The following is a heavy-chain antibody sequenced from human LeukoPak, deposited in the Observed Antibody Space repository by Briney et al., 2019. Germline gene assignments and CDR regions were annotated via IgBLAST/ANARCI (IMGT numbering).Heavy chain of an antibody. J-gene: IGHJ4*02. D-gene: IGHD4-17*01. V-gene: IGHV4-34*01. CDR2: INHSGST. CDR3: ATPHDYGDYLLDY. CDR1: GGSFSGYY. Sequence: PSETLSLTCAVYGGSFSGYYWSWIRQPPGKGLEWIGEINHSGSTNYNPSLKSRVTISVDTSKNQFSLKLSSVTAADTAVYYCATPHDYGDYLLDYWGQGTLVTVSS.